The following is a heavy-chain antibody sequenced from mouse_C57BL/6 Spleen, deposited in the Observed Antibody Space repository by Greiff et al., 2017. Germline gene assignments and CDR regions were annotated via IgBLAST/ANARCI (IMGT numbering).Heavy chain of an antibody. J-gene: IGHJ2*01. V-gene: IGHV1-69*01. D-gene: IGHD2-4*01. Sequence: QVQLQQPGAELVMPGASVKLSCKASGYTFTSYWMHWVKQRPGQGLEWIGEIDPSDSYTNYNQKFKGKSTLTVDKSSSTAYMQLSSLTSEDSAVYYCARGGGYDYDGYFDYWGQGTTLTVSS. CDR1: GYTFTSYW. CDR2: IDPSDSYT. CDR3: ARGGGYDYDGYFDY.